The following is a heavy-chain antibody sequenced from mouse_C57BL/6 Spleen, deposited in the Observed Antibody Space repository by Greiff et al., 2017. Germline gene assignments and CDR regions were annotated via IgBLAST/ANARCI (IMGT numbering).Heavy chain of an antibody. D-gene: IGHD2-3*01. CDR1: GFTFSSYG. CDR2: ISSGGSYT. Sequence: DVKLVESGGDLVKPGGSLKLSCAASGFTFSSYGMSWVRQTPDKRLEWVATISSGGSYTYYPDSVKGRFTISRDNAKNTLYLQMSSLKSEDTAMYYCATYEYFDYWGQGTTLTVSS. J-gene: IGHJ2*01. V-gene: IGHV5-6*02. CDR3: ATYEYFDY.